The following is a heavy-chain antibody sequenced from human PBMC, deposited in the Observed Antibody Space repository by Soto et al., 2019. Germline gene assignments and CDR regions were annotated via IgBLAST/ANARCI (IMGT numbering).Heavy chain of an antibody. D-gene: IGHD1-7*01. V-gene: IGHV1-18*01. CDR3: ARAGLAGTTYYSYYMDV. J-gene: IGHJ6*03. Sequence: ASVKVSCKASGYTFTSYGISWVRQAPGQGLEWMGWISAYNGNTNYAQKLQGRVTMTTDTSTSTAYMELRSLRSDDTAVYYCARAGLAGTTYYSYYMDVWGKGPTVTVSS. CDR2: ISAYNGNT. CDR1: GYTFTSYG.